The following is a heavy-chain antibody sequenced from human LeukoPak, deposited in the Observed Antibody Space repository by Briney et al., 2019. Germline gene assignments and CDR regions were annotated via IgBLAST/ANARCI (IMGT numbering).Heavy chain of an antibody. V-gene: IGHV4-4*07. CDR2: IDTSGNT. CDR1: GGSISSYY. J-gene: IGHJ2*01. CDR3: ARVSSSWYQDWFFDL. Sequence: SETLSLTCTVSGGSISSYYWSWIRQPAGKGLEWIGRIDTSGNTNYKPSLKSRVTMSVNTSKNQFSLKLSSVTAADTAVYYCARVSSSWYQDWFFDLWGRGTLVTVSS. D-gene: IGHD6-13*01.